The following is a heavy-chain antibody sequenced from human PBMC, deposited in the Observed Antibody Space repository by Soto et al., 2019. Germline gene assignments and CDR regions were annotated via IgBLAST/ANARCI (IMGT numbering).Heavy chain of an antibody. CDR2: TIPVFNTA. V-gene: IGHV1-69*06. CDR1: GGTLSDHG. D-gene: IGHD3-10*01. CDR3: ARGVYGSGNYYTGPSAFDI. Sequence: QVQLEQSGAEVKKPGSSVNVSCKASGGTLSDHGVAWLRQAPGQGLEWMGGTIPVFNTAKYAQKFKGRVTVTADKFTNIAYMELSSLRSEDTAFYFCARGVYGSGNYYTGPSAFDIWGQGTMVIVSS. J-gene: IGHJ3*02.